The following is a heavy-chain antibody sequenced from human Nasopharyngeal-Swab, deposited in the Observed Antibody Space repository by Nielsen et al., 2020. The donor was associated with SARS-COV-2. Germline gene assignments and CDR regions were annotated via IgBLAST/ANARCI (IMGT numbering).Heavy chain of an antibody. Sequence: GGSLRLSCAASGFIFNNYAINLVRQAPGKGLEWVSHISVSGGDIHYGDSVKGRFTISRDNAKKSVYLQMNSLRAEDTAVYYCARRSDFGGPHQYFFEYWGQGTLVTVSS. V-gene: IGHV3-21*05. CDR3: ARRSDFGGPHQYFFEY. CDR2: ISVSGGDI. CDR1: GFIFNNYA. J-gene: IGHJ4*02. D-gene: IGHD3-3*01.